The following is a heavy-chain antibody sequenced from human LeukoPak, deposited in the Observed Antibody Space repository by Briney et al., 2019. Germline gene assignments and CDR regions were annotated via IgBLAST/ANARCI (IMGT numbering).Heavy chain of an antibody. V-gene: IGHV3-23*01. D-gene: IGHD3-16*01. J-gene: IGHJ5*02. Sequence: GETLRLSCAASGFTFSSHGMNWVRQAPGKGPEWVSGITGSGGNRYYADSVKGRFTISRDNSKNTLYLQMNSLRAEDTAVYYCAKDDNYIRFLSWGQGTLVTVSS. CDR2: ITGSGGNR. CDR3: AKDDNYIRFLS. CDR1: GFTFSSHG.